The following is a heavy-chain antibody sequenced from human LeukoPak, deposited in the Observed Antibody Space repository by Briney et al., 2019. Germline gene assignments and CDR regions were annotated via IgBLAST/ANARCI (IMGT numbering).Heavy chain of an antibody. Sequence: SETLSLTCAVSGYSISSASYWGWIRQPPGKGLEWIGDIYHSGSPYYNPSLKGRVSISVDTSKNQLSLKLSSVTAADTAVYYCARPISSQGYFGVVIDWGQGTLVTVSS. J-gene: IGHJ4*02. D-gene: IGHD3-3*01. V-gene: IGHV4-38-2*01. CDR2: IYHSGSP. CDR1: GYSISSASY. CDR3: ARPISSQGYFGVVID.